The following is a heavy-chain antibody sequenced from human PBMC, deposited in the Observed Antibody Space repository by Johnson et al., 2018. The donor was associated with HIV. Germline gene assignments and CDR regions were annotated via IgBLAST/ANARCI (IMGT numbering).Heavy chain of an antibody. J-gene: IGHJ3*01. Sequence: VQLVESGGGFVQPGGSLRLSCAASGFTFSSYWMSWVRQAPGKGLEWVANIKQDGSEKYYVDSVKGRFTISRDNSKNTLYLQMNSLRAEDTAVYYCARAPLGYCSSSTCITDAFDVWGQGTMVTVSS. D-gene: IGHD2-2*01. V-gene: IGHV3-7*01. CDR3: ARAPLGYCSSSTCITDAFDV. CDR1: GFTFSSYW. CDR2: IKQDGSEK.